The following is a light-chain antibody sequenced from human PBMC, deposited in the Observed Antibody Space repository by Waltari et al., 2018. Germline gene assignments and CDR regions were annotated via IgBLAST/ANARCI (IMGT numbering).Light chain of an antibody. J-gene: IGLJ1*01. CDR2: RNN. CDR1: SSNIGSNY. CDR3: ATWDDRLSDYV. Sequence: QSVLTQPPSASGTPGQRVIISCSGSSSNIGSNYVFWYQQLLGTAPKLLIYRNNQRPSGVPGRFSGSKSGTSSSLAISGLRSEDEADYYCATWDDRLSDYVFGTGTKVTAL. V-gene: IGLV1-47*01.